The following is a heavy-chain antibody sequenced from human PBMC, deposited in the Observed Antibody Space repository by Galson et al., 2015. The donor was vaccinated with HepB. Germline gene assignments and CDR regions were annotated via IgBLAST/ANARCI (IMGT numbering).Heavy chain of an antibody. CDR2: ISYDGSNK. V-gene: IGHV3-30-3*01. D-gene: IGHD6-19*01. Sequence: SLRLSCAASGFTFSSYAMHWVRQAPGKGLEWVAVISYDGSNKYYADSVKGRFTISRDNSKNTLYLQMNSLRAEDTAVYYCARGLGGGDYWGQGTLVTVSS. J-gene: IGHJ4*02. CDR1: GFTFSSYA. CDR3: ARGLGGGDY.